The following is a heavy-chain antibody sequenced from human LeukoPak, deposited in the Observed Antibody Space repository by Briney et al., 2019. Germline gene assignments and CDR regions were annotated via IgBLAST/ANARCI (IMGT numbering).Heavy chain of an antibody. Sequence: GASVKLSCTASGYTFTSYYMHWVRQAPGQGLEWMGWISPNSGGTNYEQKFQGRVIMTRDTSISTAYMQLSRLRSDDTAVYYCARHMTTANNWFDPWGQGTLVTVSS. V-gene: IGHV1-2*02. D-gene: IGHD1-1*01. J-gene: IGHJ5*02. CDR2: ISPNSGGT. CDR3: ARHMTTANNWFDP. CDR1: GYTFTSYY.